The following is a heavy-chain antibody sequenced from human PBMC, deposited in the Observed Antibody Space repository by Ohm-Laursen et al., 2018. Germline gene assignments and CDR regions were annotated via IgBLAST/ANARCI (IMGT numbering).Heavy chain of an antibody. CDR3: AKALVVSYTFDI. V-gene: IGHV3-23*01. Sequence: SLRLSCAAFGFTFSSCAMSWVRQAPGKGLEWVSGISGRGDNTNYADSVKGRFTISRDNSRNTLSLQMNSLRVEDTAVYYCAKALVVSYTFDIWGQGTMVTVSS. CDR2: ISGRGDNT. D-gene: IGHD3-22*01. J-gene: IGHJ3*02. CDR1: GFTFSSCA.